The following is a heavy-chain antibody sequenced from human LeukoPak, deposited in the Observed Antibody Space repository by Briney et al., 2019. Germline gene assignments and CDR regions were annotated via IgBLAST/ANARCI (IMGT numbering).Heavy chain of an antibody. CDR1: GFTFSSYA. D-gene: IGHD6-19*01. V-gene: IGHV3-23*01. CDR3: ANHDSSAWYGY. CDR2: ISGSGGST. Sequence: GGSLRLSCAASGFTFSSYAMSWVRQPPGKGLEWVSAISGSGGSTYYADSVKGRFTISRDNSKNTLYLQMNSLRAEDTDVDYCANHDSSAWYGYWGQGTLVTVSS. J-gene: IGHJ4*02.